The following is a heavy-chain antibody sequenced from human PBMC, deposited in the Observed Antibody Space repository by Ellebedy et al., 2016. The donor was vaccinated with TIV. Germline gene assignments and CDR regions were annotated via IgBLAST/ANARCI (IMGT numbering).Heavy chain of an antibody. J-gene: IGHJ4*02. Sequence: PGGSLRLSCAASGFTFSSYGMQWVRQAPGKGLEWVANIKEDGSEEYYVDSVKGRFTISRDNAKNSLYLQMNSLRAEDTAVYYCVRDLHWSYFDWGQGTLVTVSS. CDR3: VRDLHWSYFD. V-gene: IGHV3-7*03. CDR1: GFTFSSYG. D-gene: IGHD1-26*01. CDR2: IKEDGSEE.